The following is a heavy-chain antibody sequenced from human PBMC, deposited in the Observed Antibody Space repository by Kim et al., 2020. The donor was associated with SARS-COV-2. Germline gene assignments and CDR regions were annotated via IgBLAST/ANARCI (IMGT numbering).Heavy chain of an antibody. V-gene: IGHV3-43*01. J-gene: IGHJ4*02. Sequence: GRFTISRDNSKNSLYLQMNSLRTEDTALYYCAKRGVGDILTGYYEYYFDYWGQGTLVTVSS. D-gene: IGHD3-9*01. CDR3: AKRGVGDILTGYYEYYFDY.